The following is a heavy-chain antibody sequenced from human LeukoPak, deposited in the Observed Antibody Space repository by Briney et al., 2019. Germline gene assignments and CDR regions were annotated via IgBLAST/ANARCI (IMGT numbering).Heavy chain of an antibody. Sequence: PSETLSLTCAVSGGSISSYYWSWIRQPPGKGLEWIGYIYYSGSTNYNPSLKSRVTISVDTSKNQFSLKLSSVTAADTAVYYCARDLGTTGEVRFDPWGQGTLVIVSS. D-gene: IGHD4-17*01. CDR2: IYYSGST. V-gene: IGHV4-59*01. CDR1: GGSISSYY. CDR3: ARDLGTTGEVRFDP. J-gene: IGHJ5*02.